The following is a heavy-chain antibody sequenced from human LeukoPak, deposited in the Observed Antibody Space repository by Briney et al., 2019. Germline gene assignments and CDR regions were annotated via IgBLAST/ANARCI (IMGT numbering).Heavy chain of an antibody. CDR3: AKQHAGRGIYYFDY. Sequence: PGGSLRLSCAASGFTFDDYAMHWVRQAPGKGLEWVSGISWNSGSIGYADSVKGRFTISRDNAKNSLYLRMNSLRAEDTALYYCAKQHAGRGIYYFDYWGQGTLVTVSS. CDR1: GFTFDDYA. D-gene: IGHD3-10*01. CDR2: ISWNSGSI. J-gene: IGHJ4*02. V-gene: IGHV3-9*01.